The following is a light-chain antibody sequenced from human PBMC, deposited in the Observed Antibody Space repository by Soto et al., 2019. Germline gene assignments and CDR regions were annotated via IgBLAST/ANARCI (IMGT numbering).Light chain of an antibody. CDR2: GNN. Sequence: QSVLTQPPSVSEAPGQRVTISCTGSSSNIGAGYEAHWYQQVPGTAPKLLIYGNNNRPSGGPDRFSGSKSGTPGSLAITGLQAEDEAEYYCQSYDSSLSGYVFGTGTKLTVL. V-gene: IGLV1-40*01. J-gene: IGLJ1*01. CDR3: QSYDSSLSGYV. CDR1: SSNIGAGYE.